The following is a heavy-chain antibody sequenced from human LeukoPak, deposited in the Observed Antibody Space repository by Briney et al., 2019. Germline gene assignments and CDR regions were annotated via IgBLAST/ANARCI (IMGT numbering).Heavy chain of an antibody. CDR3: ATRLKREGIYGSNWRGPPL. CDR1: GLTFSRDW. Sequence: QAGGSLRLSCEASGLTFSRDWMGWVRQAPGKGLEWVANIRQDGGETYYGDSVKGRFIISRDNAKNSLYLQMNSLRADDTAVYYCATRLKREGIYGSNWRGPPLWGQGTRVTVSS. V-gene: IGHV3-7*01. J-gene: IGHJ4*02. D-gene: IGHD6-13*01. CDR2: IRQDGGET.